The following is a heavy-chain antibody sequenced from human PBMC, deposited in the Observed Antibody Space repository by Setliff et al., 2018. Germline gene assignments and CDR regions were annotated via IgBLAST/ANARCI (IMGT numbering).Heavy chain of an antibody. CDR3: AKPRVELRWGFES. CDR2: IYSGDRST. J-gene: IGHJ4*02. Sequence: PGGSLRLSCAASGFGVSSNYMSWVRQAPGKGLEWVSTIYSGDRSTFYTDSVKGRFIIYRDSSKNTLYMQMSSLRAEDTAVYYCAKPRVELRWGFESWGQGTLVTVSS. V-gene: IGHV3-23*03. CDR1: GFGVSSNY. D-gene: IGHD1-7*01.